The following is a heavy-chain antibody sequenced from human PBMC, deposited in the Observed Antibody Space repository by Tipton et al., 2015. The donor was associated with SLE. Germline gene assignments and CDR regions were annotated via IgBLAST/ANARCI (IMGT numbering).Heavy chain of an antibody. CDR2: ISYDGSNK. Sequence: SLRLSCAASGFTFSSYAMHWVRQAPGKGLEWVAVISYDGSNKYYADSVKGRFTISRDNSKNTLYLQMNSLRGEDTAVYFCARDPYGSGSGYSGMDVWGQGTTVTVSS. CDR3: ARDPYGSGSGYSGMDV. J-gene: IGHJ6*02. V-gene: IGHV3-30*04. CDR1: GFTFSSYA. D-gene: IGHD3-10*01.